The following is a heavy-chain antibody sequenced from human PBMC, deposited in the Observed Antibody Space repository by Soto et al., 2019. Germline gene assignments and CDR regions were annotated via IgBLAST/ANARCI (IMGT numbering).Heavy chain of an antibody. V-gene: IGHV3-23*01. J-gene: IGHJ5*02. CDR1: GFTFSTYA. CDR2: ISDNGGRT. D-gene: IGHD6-19*01. CDR3: AKDHHSTIPVASDH. Sequence: GGSLRLSCAASGFTFSTYAMAWIRQAPGKGLEWVSGISDNGGRTYYAASVKGRFTISRDNSKNTLYLQMNSLRPEDTAIYYCAKDHHSTIPVASDHWGQATLVTVSS.